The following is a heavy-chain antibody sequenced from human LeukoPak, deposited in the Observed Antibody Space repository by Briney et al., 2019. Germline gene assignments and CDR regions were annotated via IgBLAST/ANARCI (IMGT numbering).Heavy chain of an antibody. CDR3: ARGGHSSTPWNWFEP. J-gene: IGHJ5*02. D-gene: IGHD6-13*01. CDR1: GFTFSSYS. CDR2: ISSSSSTI. V-gene: IGHV3-48*01. Sequence: GGSLRFSCAASGFTFSSYSMNWVRQAPGKGLEWVSYISSSSSTIYYADSVMGRFTISRDNAKNSLYLQMNSLRAEDTAVYYCARGGHSSTPWNWFEPWGQGTLVTVSS.